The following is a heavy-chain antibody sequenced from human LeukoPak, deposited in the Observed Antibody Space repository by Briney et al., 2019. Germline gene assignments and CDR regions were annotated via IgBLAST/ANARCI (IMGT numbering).Heavy chain of an antibody. CDR2: IYYSGST. D-gene: IGHD5-24*01. J-gene: IGHJ4*02. CDR1: GGSISSYY. Sequence: SETLSLTCTVSGGSISSYYWSWIRQPPGKGLEWIGYIYYSGSTNYNPSLKSRVTISVDTSKNQFSLKLSSVTAADTAVYYCARGRGDGYNFYYFDYWGQGTLVTVSS. V-gene: IGHV4-59*01. CDR3: ARGRGDGYNFYYFDY.